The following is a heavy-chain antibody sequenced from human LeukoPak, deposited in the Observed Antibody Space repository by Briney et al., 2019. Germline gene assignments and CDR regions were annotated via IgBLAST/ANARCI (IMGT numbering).Heavy chain of an antibody. Sequence: PGGSLRLSCAASGFTFSSYEMNWVRQAPGKGLEWVSYISSSGSTIYYADSVKGRFTVSRDNAKNSLYLQMNSLRAEDTAVYYCVRVRAPKYDSSGPYALYAFEIWGQGTMVTVSS. CDR3: VRVRAPKYDSSGPYALYAFEI. D-gene: IGHD3-22*01. CDR2: ISSSGSTI. V-gene: IGHV3-48*03. J-gene: IGHJ3*02. CDR1: GFTFSSYE.